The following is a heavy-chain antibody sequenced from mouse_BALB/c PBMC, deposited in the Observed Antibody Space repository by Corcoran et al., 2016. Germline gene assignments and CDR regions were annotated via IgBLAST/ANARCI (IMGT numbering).Heavy chain of an antibody. Sequence: EVQLQQSGPELVKPGASVKLSCTASGYSFTDYSMHWVKQSHVKSLEWIGRINPYNGATSYNQNFKDKANLTVDKSSSTTYMEFHSLTSEDSAVYYCARSFWFAYWGQGTLVTVSA. CDR2: INPYNGAT. V-gene: IGHV1-26*01. CDR3: ARSFWFAY. CDR1: GYSFTDYS. J-gene: IGHJ3*01.